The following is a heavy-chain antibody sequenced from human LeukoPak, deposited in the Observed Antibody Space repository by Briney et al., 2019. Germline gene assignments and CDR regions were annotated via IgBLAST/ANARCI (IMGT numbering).Heavy chain of an antibody. CDR3: ASRRIAAAGIGWFDP. CDR1: GFTFSSSA. D-gene: IGHD6-13*01. CDR2: IYYSGST. V-gene: IGHV4-31*02. Sequence: LRLSCAASGFTFSSSAMSWIRQHPGKGLEWIGYIYYSGSTYYNPSLKSRVTISVDTSKNQFSLRLSSVTAADTAVYYCASRRIAAAGIGWFDPWGQGTLVTVSS. J-gene: IGHJ5*02.